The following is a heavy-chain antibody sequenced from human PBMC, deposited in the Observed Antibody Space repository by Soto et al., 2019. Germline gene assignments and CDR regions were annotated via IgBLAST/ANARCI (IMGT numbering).Heavy chain of an antibody. CDR3: VRDSPIGSTYSGYDAIDS. CDR1: GGTFSTST. D-gene: IGHD5-12*01. J-gene: IGHJ4*02. CDR2: TIPLLNVA. Sequence: QVQLVQSGAEVKKPGSSVKVSCQASGGTFSTSTFTWVRQAPGQGLEWMGRTIPLLNVADYAQDFQGRVTITADKSTSTAYMELTSLTSKDTAVYYCVRDSPIGSTYSGYDAIDSWGQGTLVTVSS. V-gene: IGHV1-69*08.